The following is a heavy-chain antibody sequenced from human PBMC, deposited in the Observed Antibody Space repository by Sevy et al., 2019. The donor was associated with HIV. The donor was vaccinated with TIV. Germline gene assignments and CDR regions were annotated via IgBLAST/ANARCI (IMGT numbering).Heavy chain of an antibody. Sequence: GGSLRLSCEASGFTFRSYAMSWVRLAPGKGLEWVSGIIGSGDNTYYADSVKGRFTVSRDNSKNTLYVQMNSLRAEDTAVYYCAKGVSWLVLGGYFDYWGQGTPVTVSS. CDR1: GFTFRSYA. CDR3: AKGVSWLVLGGYFDY. J-gene: IGHJ4*02. V-gene: IGHV3-23*01. D-gene: IGHD6-19*01. CDR2: IIGSGDNT.